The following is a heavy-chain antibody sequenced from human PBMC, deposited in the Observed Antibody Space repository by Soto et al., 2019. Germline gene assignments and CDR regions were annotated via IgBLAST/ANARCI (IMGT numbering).Heavy chain of an antibody. Sequence: SETLSLTCTVSDGSISSSTYSWGWIRQPPGKGLEWIGRIHSSGATYYNVSLKSRVTVSVDTSKNQLSLKLNSVAAADTGVYCYGRQRSNNSRRFSWFDPWGQGTLVTVSS. CDR3: GRQRSNNSRRFSWFDP. CDR2: IHSSGAT. CDR1: DGSISSSTYS. D-gene: IGHD2-21*01. V-gene: IGHV4-39*01. J-gene: IGHJ5*02.